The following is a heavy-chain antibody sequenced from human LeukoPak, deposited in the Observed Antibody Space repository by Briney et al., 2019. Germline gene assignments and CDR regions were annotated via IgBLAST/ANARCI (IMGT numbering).Heavy chain of an antibody. V-gene: IGHV3-30-3*01. D-gene: IGHD6-13*01. J-gene: IGHJ4*02. CDR3: ARDPGIAAVGPFDH. CDR2: ISYDGSNK. CDR1: GFTFSSYA. Sequence: AGGSLRLSCAASGFTFSSYAMHWVRQAPGKGLEWVAVISYDGSNKYYADSVKGRFTISRDNSKNTLYLQMNSLRAEDTAVYYCARDPGIAAVGPFDHWGQGTLVTVSS.